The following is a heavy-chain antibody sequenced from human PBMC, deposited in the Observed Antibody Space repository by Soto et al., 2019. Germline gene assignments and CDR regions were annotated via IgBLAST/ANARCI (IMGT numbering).Heavy chain of an antibody. J-gene: IGHJ4*02. CDR1: GFNFSIHG. V-gene: IGHV3-33*02. Sequence: QIQLVESGGGVVQPGRSLRLSCAASGFNFSIHGMHWVRQTPGEGLEWVAVIWYDGSKKYYTHSVKGRFTISRDNSMSTLFLQMDSLRAEDTSVYHCARDKGASGSFDFWGRGVQVTVSS. CDR2: IWYDGSKK. CDR3: ARDKGASGSFDF. D-gene: IGHD3-22*01.